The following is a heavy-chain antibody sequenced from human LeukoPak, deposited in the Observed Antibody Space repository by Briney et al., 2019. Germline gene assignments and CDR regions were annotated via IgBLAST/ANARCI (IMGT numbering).Heavy chain of an antibody. Sequence: PSETLSLTCAVYGGSFSGYYWSWIRQPPGKGLEWIGEINHSGSTNYNPSLKSRVTISVDTSKNQFSLKLSSVTAADTAVYYCARGRYFGYWGQGILVTVSS. CDR2: INHSGST. CDR3: ARGRYFGY. CDR1: GGSFSGYY. V-gene: IGHV4-34*01. J-gene: IGHJ4*02.